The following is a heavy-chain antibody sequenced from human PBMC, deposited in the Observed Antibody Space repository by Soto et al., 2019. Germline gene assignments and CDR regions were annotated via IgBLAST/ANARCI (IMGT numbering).Heavy chain of an antibody. D-gene: IGHD1-26*01. CDR3: ARELGGGDAFDS. Sequence: ASVKVSCKASGYTFTGYDINWVRQAPGQGLEWMGWINPNSGGTNYAQKFQGWVTMTRDTSISTAYMVLSRLRSDDTAVYDCARELGGGDAFDSWGQGKMVTVSS. CDR1: GYTFTGYD. J-gene: IGHJ3*02. CDR2: INPNSGGT. V-gene: IGHV1-2*04.